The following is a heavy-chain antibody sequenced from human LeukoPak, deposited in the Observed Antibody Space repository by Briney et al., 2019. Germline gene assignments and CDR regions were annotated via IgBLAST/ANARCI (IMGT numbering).Heavy chain of an antibody. Sequence: WETLSLTCGVSGASVSSHFWSWIRQTPGMGLEWIGYISNRGSTGYNPSLRSRVTISVDAPKNEVSLNVRSVSAADTAVYYCAKDVSGTYYAFDVWGQGRTV. D-gene: IGHD1-26*01. CDR2: ISNRGST. V-gene: IGHV4-59*02. CDR1: GASVSSHF. J-gene: IGHJ3*01. CDR3: AKDVSGTYYAFDV.